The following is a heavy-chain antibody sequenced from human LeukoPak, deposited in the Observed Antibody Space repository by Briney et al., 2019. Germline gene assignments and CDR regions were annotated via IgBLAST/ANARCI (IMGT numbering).Heavy chain of an antibody. CDR3: AREGVAGTGLDY. Sequence: ASAKVSCKASGYTFTSYGISWMRQAPGQGLEWMGWISAYNGNTNYAQKLQGRITMTRDTSTSTLYMELSSLRSEDTAVYYCAREGVAGTGLDYWGQGTLVTVSS. D-gene: IGHD6-13*01. CDR1: GYTFTSYG. CDR2: ISAYNGNT. J-gene: IGHJ4*02. V-gene: IGHV1-18*01.